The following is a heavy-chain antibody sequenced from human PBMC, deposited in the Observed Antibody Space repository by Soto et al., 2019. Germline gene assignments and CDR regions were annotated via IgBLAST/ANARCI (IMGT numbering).Heavy chain of an antibody. CDR3: ARGHYYGSGSYYSYGMDV. V-gene: IGHV4-59*01. D-gene: IGHD3-10*01. CDR2: IYYSGST. J-gene: IGHJ6*02. CDR1: GGSISSYY. Sequence: SETLSLTCTVSGGSISSYYWSWIRQPPGKGLEWIGYIYYSGSTNYNPSLKSRVTISVDTSKNQFSLKLSSVTAADTAVYYCARGHYYGSGSYYSYGMDVWGQGTTVTVSS.